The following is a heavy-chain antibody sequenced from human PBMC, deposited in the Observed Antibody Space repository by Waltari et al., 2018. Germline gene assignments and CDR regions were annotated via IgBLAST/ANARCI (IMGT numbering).Heavy chain of an antibody. CDR1: EYTFPSPY. CDR3: AWDAGALWMDV. J-gene: IGHJ6*02. CDR2: RRPGGGST. D-gene: IGHD2-21*01. V-gene: IGHV1-46*01. Sequence: QVQLVQSGAEVKTPGASVKISCKTSEYTFPSPYIHWVRQAPGQGLEWRGRRRPGGGSTRYERKCQGRVSMTRDTSTSTVYMELSSVRSEDTAVYCCAWDAGALWMDVWGQGTTVTVSS.